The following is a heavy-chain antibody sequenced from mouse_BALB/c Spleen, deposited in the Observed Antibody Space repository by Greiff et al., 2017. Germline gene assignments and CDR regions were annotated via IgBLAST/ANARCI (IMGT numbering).Heavy chain of an antibody. V-gene: IGHV5-12-1*01. CDR3: ARQHYYGYAMDY. J-gene: IGHJ4*01. CDR1: GFAFSSYD. Sequence: EVKVEESGGGLVKPGGSLKLSCAASGFAFSSYDMSWVRQTPEKRLEWVAYISSGGGSTYYPDTVKGRFTISRDNAKNTLYLQMSSLKSEDTAMYYCARQHYYGYAMDYWGQGTSVTVSS. D-gene: IGHD1-2*01. CDR2: ISSGGGST.